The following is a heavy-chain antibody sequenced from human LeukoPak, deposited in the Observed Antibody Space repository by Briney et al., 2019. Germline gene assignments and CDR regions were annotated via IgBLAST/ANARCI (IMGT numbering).Heavy chain of an antibody. CDR1: GDSVSGYY. D-gene: IGHD2-15*01. J-gene: IGHJ4*02. V-gene: IGHV4-59*08. Sequence: PSETLSLTCIVTGDSVSGYYWTWIRQSPGKRPEWIAYVRYTGSATYNPSLKSRVTISVDSSKNQFSLKLTSVSASDTAVYYCARHVAPDMDYFDYWGPGTLVTVS. CDR3: ARHVAPDMDYFDY. CDR2: VRYTGSA.